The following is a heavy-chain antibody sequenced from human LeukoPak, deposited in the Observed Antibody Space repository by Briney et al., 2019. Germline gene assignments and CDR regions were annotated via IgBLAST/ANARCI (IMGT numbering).Heavy chain of an antibody. CDR3: VRTISYYDILTGYLDY. J-gene: IGHJ4*02. Sequence: PGGSLRLSCSASGFTFSSYAMHWVRQAPGKGLEYVSAISSNGGSTYYADSVKGRFTISRDNSKNTLYLQMSSLRAEDTAVYYCVRTISYYDILTGYLDYWGQGTLVTVSS. V-gene: IGHV3-64D*06. CDR2: ISSNGGST. D-gene: IGHD3-9*01. CDR1: GFTFSSYA.